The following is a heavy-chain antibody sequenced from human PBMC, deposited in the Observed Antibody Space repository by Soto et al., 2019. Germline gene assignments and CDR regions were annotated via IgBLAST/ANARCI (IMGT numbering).Heavy chain of an antibody. CDR1: DGSISRYY. CDR2: IYDSGNT. Sequence: SETLSLTCTVSDGSISRYYWSWLRQPPGKGLEWIGYIYDSGNTIYNPSLKSRVTISVDRPNNQFSLKLRSVTAADTAIYYCAGDIRSGSYRFDYWGQGTLVTVSS. D-gene: IGHD1-26*01. V-gene: IGHV4-59*08. CDR3: AGDIRSGSYRFDY. J-gene: IGHJ4*02.